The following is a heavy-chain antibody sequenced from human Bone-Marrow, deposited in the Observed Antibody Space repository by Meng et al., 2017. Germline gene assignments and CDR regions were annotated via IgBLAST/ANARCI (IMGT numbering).Heavy chain of an antibody. D-gene: IGHD2-2*01. V-gene: IGHV3-21*01. CDR3: ARDMAGYCRTTRCYLFDY. CDR1: GFTFSAYT. Sequence: GESLKISCAASGFTFSAYTMHWVRQVPGKGLGWVSSISGNTRYIYYGDSVKGRFTISRGNAKNSLYLQMNSPRAEDTAVYYCARDMAGYCRTTRCYLFDYWGQGTLVTVSS. CDR2: ISGNTRYI. J-gene: IGHJ4*02.